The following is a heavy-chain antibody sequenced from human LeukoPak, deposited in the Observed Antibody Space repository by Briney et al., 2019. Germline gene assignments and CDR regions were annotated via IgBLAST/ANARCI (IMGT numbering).Heavy chain of an antibody. J-gene: IGHJ6*02. CDR3: ARHGYSYGYYYYGMDV. Sequence: SETLSLTCTVSGGSISSYYWSWTRRPPGKGLEWIGYIYYSGSTNYNPSLKSRVTISVDTSKNQFSLKLSSVTAADTAVYYCARHGYSYGYYYYGMDVWGQGTTVTVSS. D-gene: IGHD5-18*01. CDR2: IYYSGST. CDR1: GGSISSYY. V-gene: IGHV4-59*08.